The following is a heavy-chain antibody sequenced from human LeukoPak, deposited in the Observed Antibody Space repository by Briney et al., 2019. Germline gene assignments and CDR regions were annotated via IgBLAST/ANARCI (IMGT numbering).Heavy chain of an antibody. Sequence: GGSLRLSCAASGFTFSSYAMHWVRQAPGKGLEWVAVILYDGSNKYYADSVKGRFTISRDNSKNTLYLQMNSLRAENTAVNYCARERCSSARCRRNPDYWGQGTLVTVSS. CDR2: ILYDGSNK. CDR1: GFTFSSYA. V-gene: IGHV3-30*04. D-gene: IGHD2-2*01. CDR3: ARERCSSARCRRNPDY. J-gene: IGHJ4*02.